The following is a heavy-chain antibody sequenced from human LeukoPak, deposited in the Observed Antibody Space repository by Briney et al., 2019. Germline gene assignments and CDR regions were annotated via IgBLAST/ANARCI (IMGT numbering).Heavy chain of an antibody. CDR3: ARDVMTTVTTADY. D-gene: IGHD4-17*01. CDR1: GFTFSSYA. CDR2: ISYDGSNK. Sequence: PGGSLRLSCAASGFTFSSYAMHWVRQAPGKGLEWVAVISYDGSNKYYADSVKGRFTISRDNSKNTLYPQMNSLRAEDTAVYYCARDVMTTVTTADYWGQGTLVTVSS. J-gene: IGHJ4*02. V-gene: IGHV3-30*04.